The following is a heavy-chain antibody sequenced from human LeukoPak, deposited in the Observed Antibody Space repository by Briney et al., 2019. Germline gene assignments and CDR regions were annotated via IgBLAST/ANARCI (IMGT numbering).Heavy chain of an antibody. J-gene: IGHJ4*02. CDR3: AKASYSSSY. CDR2: ISWNSGSI. Sequence: GGSLRLSCAASGFTFDDYAMHLVRQAPRKGLEWVSGISWNSGSIGYADSVKGRFTISRDNAKNSLYLQMNSLRAEDTALYYCAKASYSSSYWGQGTLVTVSS. CDR1: GFTFDDYA. D-gene: IGHD6-13*01. V-gene: IGHV3-9*01.